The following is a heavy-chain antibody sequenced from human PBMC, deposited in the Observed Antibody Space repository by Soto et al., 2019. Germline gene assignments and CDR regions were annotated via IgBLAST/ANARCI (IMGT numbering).Heavy chain of an antibody. D-gene: IGHD5-12*01. Sequence: QVQLQESGPGLVKPSQTLSLTCTVSGGSISSGGYYWSWIRQHPGKGLEWIGYIYYSGSTYYNPSPKSRVTISVDTSKNQFSLKLSSVTAADTAVYYCARSRWLDTTYYFDYWGQGTLVTVSS. CDR1: GGSISSGGYY. CDR2: IYYSGST. J-gene: IGHJ4*02. CDR3: ARSRWLDTTYYFDY. V-gene: IGHV4-31*03.